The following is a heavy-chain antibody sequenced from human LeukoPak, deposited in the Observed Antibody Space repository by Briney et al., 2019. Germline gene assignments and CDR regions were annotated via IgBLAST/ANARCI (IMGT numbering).Heavy chain of an antibody. J-gene: IGHJ4*02. CDR2: INHSAST. CDR1: GGSFSGYY. Sequence: SETLSLTCAVYGGSFSGYYWSWIRQPPGKGLEWIGEINHSASTNYNPSLKSRVTISVDTSKKQFSLKLSSVTAADTAVYYCARGLSAVVYWGQGTLVTVSS. D-gene: IGHD3-16*02. CDR3: ARGLSAVVY. V-gene: IGHV4-34*01.